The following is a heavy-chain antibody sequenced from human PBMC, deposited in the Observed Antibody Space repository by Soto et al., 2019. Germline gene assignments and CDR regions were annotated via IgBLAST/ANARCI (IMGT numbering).Heavy chain of an antibody. CDR1: GFTFSSYA. Sequence: EVQLLESGGGLVQPGGSLRLSCAASGFTFSSYAMSWVRQAPGKGLEWVSTLSGSGGSTYYAGSVKGRFTISRDNSKNTLYLQMNSLRAEDTAVYYCAKDLVSSWYESDYWGQGTLVTVSS. CDR3: AKDLVSSWYESDY. CDR2: LSGSGGST. D-gene: IGHD6-13*01. V-gene: IGHV3-23*01. J-gene: IGHJ4*02.